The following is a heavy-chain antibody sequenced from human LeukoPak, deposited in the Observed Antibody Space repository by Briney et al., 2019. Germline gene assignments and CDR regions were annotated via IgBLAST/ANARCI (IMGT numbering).Heavy chain of an antibody. CDR1: GFTFSNYE. V-gene: IGHV3-48*03. CDR2: INGSGSTI. D-gene: IGHD5-18*01. Sequence: PGGSLRLSCAASGFTFSNYEMNWVRQAPGKGLEWVSYINGSGSTIYYADSVKGRFTISRDNAKDSLYLQMNSLRAEDTAVYYCARVRSGYSHENYFDYWGQGTLVTVSS. J-gene: IGHJ4*02. CDR3: ARVRSGYSHENYFDY.